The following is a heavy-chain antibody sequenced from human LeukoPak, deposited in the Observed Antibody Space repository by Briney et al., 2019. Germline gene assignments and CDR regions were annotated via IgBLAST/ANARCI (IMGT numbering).Heavy chain of an antibody. CDR3: ARDGGFDIVVVPAAEWLKYNWFDP. V-gene: IGHV1-69*13. D-gene: IGHD2-2*01. CDR1: GGTFSSYA. Sequence: SVKVSCKASGGTFSSYAISWVRQAPGQGLEWMGGIIPIFGTANYAQKFQGRVTITADESTSTAYMELSSLRSEDTAVYYCARDGGFDIVVVPAAEWLKYNWFDPWGQGTLATVSS. J-gene: IGHJ5*02. CDR2: IIPIFGTA.